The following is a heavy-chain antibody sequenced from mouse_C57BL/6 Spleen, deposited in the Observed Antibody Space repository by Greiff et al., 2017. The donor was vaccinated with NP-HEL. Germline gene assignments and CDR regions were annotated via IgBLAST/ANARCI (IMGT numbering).Heavy chain of an antibody. J-gene: IGHJ2*01. CDR2: IYPGDGDT. V-gene: IGHV1-82*01. D-gene: IGHD1-1*01. CDR1: GYAFSSSW. Sequence: QVQLQQSGPELVKPGASVKISCKASGYAFSSSWMNWVKQRPGKGLEWIGRIYPGDGDTNYNGKFKGKATLTADKSTSTAYMQLSRLTSEDSSVYFGARRGSSYPYYFDYWGQGTTLTVSS. CDR3: ARRGSSYPYYFDY.